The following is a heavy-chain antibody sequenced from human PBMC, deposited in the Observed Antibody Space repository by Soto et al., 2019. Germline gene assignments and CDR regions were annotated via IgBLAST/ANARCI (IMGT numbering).Heavy chain of an antibody. J-gene: IGHJ4*02. D-gene: IGHD4-17*01. CDR3: IYYGDYDDY. Sequence: SETLSLTCTVSGGSISSSIYYWGWIRQPPGKGLEWIGSIYYSGSTYYNPSLKSRVTISVDTSKNQFSLKLSSVTAADTAVYYCIYYGDYDDYWGQGTLVTVSS. V-gene: IGHV4-39*01. CDR1: GGSISSSIYY. CDR2: IYYSGST.